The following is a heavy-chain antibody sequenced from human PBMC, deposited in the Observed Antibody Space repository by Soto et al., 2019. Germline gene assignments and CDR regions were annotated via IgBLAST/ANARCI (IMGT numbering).Heavy chain of an antibody. J-gene: IGHJ4*02. V-gene: IGHV3-21*01. CDR3: ARDDDYYDSSGFDY. Sequence: EVQLVESGGGLVKPGGSLRLSCAASGFTFSSYSMNWVRQAPGKGLEWVSSISSSSSYIYYAASVKGRFNISRDNAKNSMYLQMNSLRAEDTAVYYCARDDDYYDSSGFDYWGQGTLVTVSS. D-gene: IGHD3-22*01. CDR2: ISSSSSYI. CDR1: GFTFSSYS.